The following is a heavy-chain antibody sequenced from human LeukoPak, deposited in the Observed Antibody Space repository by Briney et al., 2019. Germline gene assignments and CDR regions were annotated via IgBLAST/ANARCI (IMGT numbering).Heavy chain of an antibody. CDR2: ISYDGSNK. D-gene: IGHD1-1*01. CDR1: GFTFSSYG. Sequence: GRSLRLSCAASGFTFSSYGMHWVRQAPGKGLEWVAVISYDGSNKYYADSVKGRFTISRDNSKNTLSLQMNSLRAEDTAVYYCAIAGRRYGTLRGFDYWGQGTLVTVSS. CDR3: AIAGRRYGTLRGFDY. V-gene: IGHV3-30*03. J-gene: IGHJ4*02.